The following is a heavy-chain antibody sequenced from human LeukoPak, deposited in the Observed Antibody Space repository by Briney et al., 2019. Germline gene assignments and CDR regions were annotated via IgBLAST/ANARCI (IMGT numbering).Heavy chain of an antibody. CDR2: IHHSGGA. J-gene: IGHJ6*02. CDR1: SASISSYY. CDR3: ARAGAPYGSGNYYNSDV. D-gene: IGHD3-10*01. Sequence: SETLSLTCTVSSASISSYYWSWIRQPPGKGLEWIGYIHHSGGANYNPSLKSRVTISVDTSKNQFSLKLSSVTAADTAVYYCARAGAPYGSGNYYNSDVWGQGTTVTVSS. V-gene: IGHV4-59*01.